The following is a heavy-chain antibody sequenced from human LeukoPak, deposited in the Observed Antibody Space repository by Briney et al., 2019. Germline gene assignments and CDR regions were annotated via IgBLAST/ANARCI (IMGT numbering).Heavy chain of an antibody. J-gene: IGHJ4*02. V-gene: IGHV4-4*07. D-gene: IGHD3-3*01. CDR3: ARDGPYYDFWSGYYPFDY. Sequence: SGSTNYNPSLKSRVTMSVDTSKNQFSLKLSSVTAADTAVYYCARDGPYYDFWSGYYPFDYWGQGTLVTVSS. CDR2: SGST.